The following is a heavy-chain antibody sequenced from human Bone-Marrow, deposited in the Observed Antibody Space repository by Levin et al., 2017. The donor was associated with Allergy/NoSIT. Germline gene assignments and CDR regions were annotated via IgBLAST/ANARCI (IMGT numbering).Heavy chain of an antibody. J-gene: IGHJ5*02. D-gene: IGHD6-19*01. V-gene: IGHV5-51*03. CDR1: GYDISSYW. CDR3: AASRSGNSNWFDP. CDR2: IYPGDSDT. Sequence: PGASVKVSCQGSGYDISSYWIAWVRQMPGKGLEWVGIIYPGDSDTRYSPSFDGQVTMSADKSTNTAYLHWSRLEASDTAVYYCAASRSGNSNWFDPWGQGTLVTVSS.